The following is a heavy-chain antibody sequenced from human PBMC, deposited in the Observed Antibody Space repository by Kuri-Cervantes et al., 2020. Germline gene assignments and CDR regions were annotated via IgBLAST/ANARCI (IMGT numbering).Heavy chain of an antibody. V-gene: IGHV3-11*01. Sequence: GESLKISCAASGFSFSSYGMSWIRQAPGKGLEWVSYISSSGSTIYYADSVKGRFTISRDNAKNSLYLQMNSLRAEDTAVYYCARVKLVVGGSHVGNAFDIWGQGTMSPSPQ. CDR2: ISSSGSTI. J-gene: IGHJ3*02. CDR3: ARVKLVVGGSHVGNAFDI. CDR1: GFSFSSYG. D-gene: IGHD1-26*01.